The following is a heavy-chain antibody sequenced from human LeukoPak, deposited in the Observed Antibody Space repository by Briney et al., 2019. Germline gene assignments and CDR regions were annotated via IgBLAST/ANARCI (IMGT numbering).Heavy chain of an antibody. D-gene: IGHD2-2*01. CDR3: ARVGIVVVPAADPDY. CDR1: GYTFTSYG. CDR2: ISAYNGNT. Sequence: ASVKVSCKASGYTFTSYGISWVRQAPGQGLEWMGWISAYNGNTNYAQKLQGRVTMTTDTSTSTAYMELRSLRSDDTAVYYCARVGIVVVPAADPDYWGQGTLVPVSS. J-gene: IGHJ4*02. V-gene: IGHV1-18*01.